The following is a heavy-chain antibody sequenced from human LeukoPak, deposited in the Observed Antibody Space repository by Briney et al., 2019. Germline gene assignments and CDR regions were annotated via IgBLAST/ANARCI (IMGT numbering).Heavy chain of an antibody. D-gene: IGHD2-15*01. V-gene: IGHV4-34*01. Sequence: SETLSLTCAVYGGSFSGYYWNWIRQPPGQGLEWIGEINHSGSTNYHPSLKSRVTISVDTSKNQISLKMSSVTAADTAVYYCARGVRSGGTFALDYWGQGTLVTVSS. CDR2: INHSGST. CDR1: GGSFSGYY. J-gene: IGHJ4*02. CDR3: ARGVRSGGTFALDY.